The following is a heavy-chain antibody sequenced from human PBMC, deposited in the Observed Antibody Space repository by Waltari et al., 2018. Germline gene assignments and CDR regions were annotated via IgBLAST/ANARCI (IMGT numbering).Heavy chain of an antibody. CDR1: GYSVTSPNW. D-gene: IGHD2-15*01. J-gene: IGHJ5*02. CDR2: VLSTGKT. V-gene: IGHV4-4*02. Sequence: QLQLQESGPGLVKPSGTLSLRCAVSGYSVTSPNWWSWVRQSPQRGLEWIGQVLSTGKTNYSPSFASRVTMSLDASNNQFSLKVTSATAADTAVYYCARDRGRGLYLDAWGPGTLVTVSP. CDR3: ARDRGRGLYLDA.